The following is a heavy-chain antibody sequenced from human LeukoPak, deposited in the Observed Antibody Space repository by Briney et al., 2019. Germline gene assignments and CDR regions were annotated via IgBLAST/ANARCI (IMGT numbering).Heavy chain of an antibody. V-gene: IGHV3-21*01. J-gene: IGHJ5*02. CDR3: ARDSTAMALNP. Sequence: GGSLRLSCAASGLTFSSYSMNWVRQAPGKGLEWVSSISSSSSYIYYADSVKGRFTISRDNAKNSLYLQMNSLRAEDTAVYYCARDSTAMALNPWGQGTLVTVSS. CDR2: ISSSSSYI. CDR1: GLTFSSYS. D-gene: IGHD5-18*01.